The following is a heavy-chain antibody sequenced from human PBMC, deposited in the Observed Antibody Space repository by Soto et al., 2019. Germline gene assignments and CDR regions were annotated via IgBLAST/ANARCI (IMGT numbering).Heavy chain of an antibody. CDR3: SRSAAGVDF. J-gene: IGHJ4*02. CDR2: LIPIVGIA. D-gene: IGHD6-13*01. CDR1: GGSLRSYS. Sequence: QVQLVQSAAEVNKPGSSVKVSCKASGGSLRSYSINWIRQAPGQGLEWMGRLIPIVGIANYTQKFQGRVTITADKSTSTAYMELSSLRSEDTAVYYCSRSAAGVDFWGQGTLVTVSS. V-gene: IGHV1-69*02.